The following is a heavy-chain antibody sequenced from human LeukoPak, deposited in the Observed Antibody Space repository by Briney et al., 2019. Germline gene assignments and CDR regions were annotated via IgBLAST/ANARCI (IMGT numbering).Heavy chain of an antibody. CDR2: INHSGST. CDR3: ARLPRGEWPSDY. V-gene: IGHV4-34*01. CDR1: GGSFSGYY. J-gene: IGHJ4*02. Sequence: SETLSLTCAVYGGSFSGYYWSCIRQPPGKGLEWIGEINHSGSTNYNPSLKSRVTISVDTSKNQFSLKLSSVTAADTAVYYCARLPRGEWPSDYWGQGTLVTVSS. D-gene: IGHD3-10*01.